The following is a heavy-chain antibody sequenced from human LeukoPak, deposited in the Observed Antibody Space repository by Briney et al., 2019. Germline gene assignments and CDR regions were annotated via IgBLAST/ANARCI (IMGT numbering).Heavy chain of an antibody. J-gene: IGHJ4*02. V-gene: IGHV4-59*12. Sequence: KPSETLSLTCTVSGGSISSYYWSWIRQPPGKGLEWIGYIYYSGSTNYNPSLKSRVTISVDTSKNQFSPRLSSVTAADAAVYYCARGPQSSGSYSVDYWGQGTLVTVSS. CDR1: GGSISSYY. CDR3: ARGPQSSGSYSVDY. CDR2: IYYSGST. D-gene: IGHD1-26*01.